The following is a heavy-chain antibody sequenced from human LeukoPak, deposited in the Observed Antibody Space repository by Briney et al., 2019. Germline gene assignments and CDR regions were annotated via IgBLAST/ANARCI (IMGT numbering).Heavy chain of an antibody. CDR1: GGSFSGYY. J-gene: IGHJ4*02. CDR2: INHSGST. D-gene: IGHD3-22*01. V-gene: IGHV4-34*01. Sequence: KPSETLSLTCAVYGGSFSGYYWSWIRQPPGKGLEWIGEINHSGSTNYNPSLKSRVTISVDTSKNQFSLKLSSVTAADTAVCYCARINETYDSSGYYHNYFDYWGQGTLVTVSS. CDR3: ARINETYDSSGYYHNYFDY.